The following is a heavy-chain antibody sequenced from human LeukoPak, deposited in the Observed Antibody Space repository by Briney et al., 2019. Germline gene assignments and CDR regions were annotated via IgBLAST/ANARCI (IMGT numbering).Heavy chain of an antibody. CDR2: TYYSGTN. CDR1: GGSISSGGYY. Sequence: SETLSLTCTVSGGSISSGGYYWSWIRQPPGKGLEWIGYTYYSGTNNYSPSLTSRGTISVDTSKNQISLNLRSVTAADTAVYYCAKKKGRLIASGGQGTLVTVSS. V-gene: IGHV4-31*03. CDR3: AKKKGRLIAS. D-gene: IGHD2-15*01. J-gene: IGHJ4*02.